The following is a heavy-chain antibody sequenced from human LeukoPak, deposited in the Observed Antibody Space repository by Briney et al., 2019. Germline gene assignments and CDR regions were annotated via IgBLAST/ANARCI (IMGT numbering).Heavy chain of an antibody. CDR1: GFTFSSYA. D-gene: IGHD3-3*01. Sequence: GGSLRLSCAASGFTFSSYAMSWVRQAPGKGLEWVSAISGSGGSTYYADSVKGRFTISRDNSKNTLYLQMNSLRAEDTAVYYCAKALTIFGVVIDYFDYWGQGTLVTVSS. J-gene: IGHJ4*02. CDR2: ISGSGGST. V-gene: IGHV3-23*01. CDR3: AKALTIFGVVIDYFDY.